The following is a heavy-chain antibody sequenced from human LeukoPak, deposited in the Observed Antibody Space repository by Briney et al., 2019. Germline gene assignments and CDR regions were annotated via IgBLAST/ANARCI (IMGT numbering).Heavy chain of an antibody. CDR1: GYTFTSYG. Sequence: GASVKVSCKASGYTFTSYGISWVRQAPGQGLEWMGRIIPILGIANYAQKFQGRVTITADKSTSTAYMELSSLRSEDTAVYYCARVGTWGTHSSGYYGGGFFDYWGQGTLVTVSS. D-gene: IGHD3-22*01. CDR2: IIPILGIA. J-gene: IGHJ4*02. CDR3: ARVGTWGTHSSGYYGGGFFDY. V-gene: IGHV1-69*04.